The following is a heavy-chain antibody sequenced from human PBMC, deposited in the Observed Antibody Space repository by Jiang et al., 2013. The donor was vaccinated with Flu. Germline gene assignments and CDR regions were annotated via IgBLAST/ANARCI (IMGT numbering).Heavy chain of an antibody. Sequence: MGGIIPIFGTANYAQKFQGRVTITADESTSTAYMELSSLRSEDTAVYYCAREVTTYYYDSSGYSSYYFDYWGQGTLVTVSS. J-gene: IGHJ4*02. CDR3: AREVTTYYYDSSGYSSYYFDY. CDR2: IIPIFGTA. V-gene: IGHV1-69*01. D-gene: IGHD3-22*01.